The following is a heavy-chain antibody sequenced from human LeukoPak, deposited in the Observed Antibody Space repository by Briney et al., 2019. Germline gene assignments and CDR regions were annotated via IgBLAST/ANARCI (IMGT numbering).Heavy chain of an antibody. CDR1: GGSISSYY. CDR3: ARDGYVHYYGMDV. Sequence: SETLSLTCTVSGGSISSYYWSWIRQPPGKGLEWIGEINHSGSTNYNPSLKSRVTISVDTSKNQFSLKLSSVTAADTAVYYCARDGYVHYYGMDVWGQGTTVTVSS. J-gene: IGHJ6*02. CDR2: INHSGST. V-gene: IGHV4-34*01. D-gene: IGHD5-12*01.